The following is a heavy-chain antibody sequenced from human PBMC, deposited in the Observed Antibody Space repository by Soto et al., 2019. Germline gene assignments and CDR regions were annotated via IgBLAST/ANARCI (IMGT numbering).Heavy chain of an antibody. CDR3: ARWYYYDSSGYRNPPLFDY. J-gene: IGHJ4*02. V-gene: IGHV1-69*06. Sequence: ASVKVSCKASGGTFSSYAISWVRQAPGQGLEWMGGIIPNFGTANYAQKFQGRVTITADKSTSTAYMELSSLRSEDTAVYYCARWYYYDSSGYRNPPLFDYWGQGTLVTVSS. CDR2: IIPNFGTA. CDR1: GGTFSSYA. D-gene: IGHD3-22*01.